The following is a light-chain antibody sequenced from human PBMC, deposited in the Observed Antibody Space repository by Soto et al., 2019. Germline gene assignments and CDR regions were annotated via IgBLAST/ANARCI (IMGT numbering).Light chain of an antibody. CDR3: QQYNNWPLMYT. CDR2: GAS. CDR1: QCVSSN. V-gene: IGKV3-15*01. J-gene: IGKJ2*01. Sequence: EIVMTQSPATLSVSPGERATLSCRASQCVSSNLAWYQQKPGQAPRLLIYGASTRATGIPARFSGSGSGTEFTLTISSLQSEDFAVYNCQQYNNWPLMYTFGQGTKLEIK.